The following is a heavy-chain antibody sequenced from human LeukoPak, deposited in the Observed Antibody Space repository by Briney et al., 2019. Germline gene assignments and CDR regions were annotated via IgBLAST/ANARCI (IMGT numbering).Heavy chain of an antibody. CDR2: ISAYNGNT. CDR1: GYTFTSYG. CDR3: ARDQVSTMIVVVSDAFDI. J-gene: IGHJ3*02. V-gene: IGHV1-18*01. Sequence: ASVKVSCKASGYTFTSYGISWVRQAPGQGLEWMGWISAYNGNTNYAQKLQGRVTMTSDTSTSTAYMELRSLRSDDTAVYYCARDQVSTMIVVVSDAFDIWGQGTMVTVSS. D-gene: IGHD3-22*01.